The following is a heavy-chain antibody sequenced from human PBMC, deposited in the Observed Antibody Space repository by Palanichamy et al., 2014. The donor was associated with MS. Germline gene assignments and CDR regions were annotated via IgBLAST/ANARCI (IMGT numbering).Heavy chain of an antibody. CDR3: AKSYSGIYHYHGMDV. V-gene: IGHV3-30*18. D-gene: IGHD5-12*01. Sequence: QLLLVEVWGRAWSSLGRSLRLSCVASRFTFSNSGMHWVRQAPGKGLEWVAMISYDGNKKYYADSVKGRFTISRDDSKNTLYLQMSSLRAEDTAVYYCAKSYSGIYHYHGMDVWGQGTTVTVSS. J-gene: IGHJ6*02. CDR2: ISYDGNKK. CDR1: RFTFSNSG.